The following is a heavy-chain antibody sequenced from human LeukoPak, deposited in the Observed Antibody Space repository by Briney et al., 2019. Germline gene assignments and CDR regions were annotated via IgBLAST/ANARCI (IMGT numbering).Heavy chain of an antibody. Sequence: PGGSLRLSCAASGFTVSTNYMTRVRQAPGKGLDWVSVIYSGGTTYYADSVKGRFTISRDNSKNTLYLQMNSLRAEDTAVYYCARDPRAMIVMKAFDIWGQGTMVTVSS. V-gene: IGHV3-66*02. J-gene: IGHJ3*02. CDR1: GFTVSTNY. CDR3: ARDPRAMIVMKAFDI. D-gene: IGHD3-16*02. CDR2: IYSGGTT.